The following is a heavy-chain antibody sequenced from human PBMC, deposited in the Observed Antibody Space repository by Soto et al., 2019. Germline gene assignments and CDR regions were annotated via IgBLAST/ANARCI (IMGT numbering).Heavy chain of an antibody. D-gene: IGHD2-15*01. CDR2: ISYDGNNK. Sequence: QVQLVESGGGVVQPGRSLRLSCAASGFTFSSYAMHWVRQAPGKGLEWVAVISYDGNNKYYADSVKGRFTISRDNSKNTLYLQMTSRRAEDTAVYYCARAGCDGGSCYTLVGLRYGMDVWGQGTTVTVSS. V-gene: IGHV3-30-3*01. J-gene: IGHJ6*02. CDR1: GFTFSSYA. CDR3: ARAGCDGGSCYTLVGLRYGMDV.